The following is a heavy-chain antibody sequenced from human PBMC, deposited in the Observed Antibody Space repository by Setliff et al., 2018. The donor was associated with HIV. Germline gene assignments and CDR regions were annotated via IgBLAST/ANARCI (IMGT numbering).Heavy chain of an antibody. CDR1: GGSISSYY. CDR2: VYYDGST. J-gene: IGHJ4*02. V-gene: IGHV4-59*01. CDR3: ARDRSSGGYTYGLIDY. Sequence: SETLSLTCTVSGGSISSYYWSWIRQPPGKGLEWIGYVYYDGSTKHNPSLESRVTISVDTSKNQFSLKVGSVTAADTAVYYCARDRSSGGYTYGLIDYWGQGRLVTVSS. D-gene: IGHD5-18*01.